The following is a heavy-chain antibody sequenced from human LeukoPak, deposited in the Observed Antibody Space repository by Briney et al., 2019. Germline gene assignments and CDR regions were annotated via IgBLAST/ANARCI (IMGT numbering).Heavy chain of an antibody. J-gene: IGHJ5*02. D-gene: IGHD3-3*01. CDR1: GYTFTSYG. V-gene: IGHV1-8*01. CDR3: ARGSHSYDFWSGYRYNWFDP. Sequence: GASVKVSCKASGYTFTSYGINWVRQATGQGLEWMGWMNPNSGNTGYAQKFQGRVTMTRNTSISTAYMELSSLRSEDTAVYYCARGSHSYDFWSGYRYNWFDPWGQGTLVTVSS. CDR2: MNPNSGNT.